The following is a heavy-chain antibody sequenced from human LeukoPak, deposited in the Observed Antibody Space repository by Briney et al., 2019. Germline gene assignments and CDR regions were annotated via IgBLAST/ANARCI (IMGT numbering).Heavy chain of an antibody. J-gene: IGHJ3*02. D-gene: IGHD2-2*03. CDR1: GDSISSHY. V-gene: IGHV4-59*11. CDR2: IYYSGST. CDR3: ASAGYCSSTSCSYDAFDI. Sequence: SETLSLTCTVSGDSISSHYWSWIRQPPGKGLEWIGYIYYSGSTNYNPSLKSRVTISVDTSKNQFSLKLSSVTAADTAVYYCASAGYCSSTSCSYDAFDIWGQGTMVTVSS.